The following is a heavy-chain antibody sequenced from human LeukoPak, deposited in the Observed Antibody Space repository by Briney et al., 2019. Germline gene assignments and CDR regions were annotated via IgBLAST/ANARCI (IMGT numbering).Heavy chain of an antibody. D-gene: IGHD2-2*01. J-gene: IGHJ4*02. CDR1: GFTFSSYG. V-gene: IGHV3-23*01. Sequence: GGSLRLSCAASGFTFSSYGMSWVRQAPGKGLEWVSGISGSGTSTYYADSVKGRFTISRDNSKNTLYLQMNSLRAEDTAVYYCAKVRHCSSTSCYWGYYFDYWGQGTLVTVSS. CDR2: ISGSGTST. CDR3: AKVRHCSSTSCYWGYYFDY.